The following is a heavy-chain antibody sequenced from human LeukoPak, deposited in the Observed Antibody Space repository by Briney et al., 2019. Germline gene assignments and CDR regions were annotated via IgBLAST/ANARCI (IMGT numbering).Heavy chain of an antibody. CDR1: GFTFSSYE. CDR2: ISSSGSTI. Sequence: PGGSLRLSCAASGFTFSSYEMNRVRQAPGKGLEWVSYISSSGSTIYYADSVKGRFTISRDNAKNSLYLQMNSLRAEDTAVYYCARGEPWELRYNWFDPWGQGTLVTVSS. D-gene: IGHD1-26*01. V-gene: IGHV3-48*03. J-gene: IGHJ5*02. CDR3: ARGEPWELRYNWFDP.